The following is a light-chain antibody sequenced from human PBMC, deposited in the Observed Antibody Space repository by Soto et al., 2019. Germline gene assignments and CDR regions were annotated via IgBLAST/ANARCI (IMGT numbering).Light chain of an antibody. Sequence: EVVLKQSPATLSLSPGERVILSCRASESVSSHLAWYQQKPGQAPRLLIYDASNRATGIPARFSGSGSGTDFTLTISSLEPEDFAVYYCQQRSNWPPITFGQGTRLEIK. V-gene: IGKV3-11*01. CDR1: ESVSSH. CDR2: DAS. J-gene: IGKJ5*01. CDR3: QQRSNWPPIT.